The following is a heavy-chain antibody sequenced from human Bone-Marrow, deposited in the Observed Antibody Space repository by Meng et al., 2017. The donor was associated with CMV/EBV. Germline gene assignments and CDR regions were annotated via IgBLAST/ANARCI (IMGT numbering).Heavy chain of an antibody. CDR2: INHSGIT. CDR1: GYSISSGYY. J-gene: IGHJ2*01. Sequence: GSLRLSCTVSGYSISSGYYWGWIRQPPGKGLEWIGEINHSGITNYNPSLKSRVIISVDTSKNQFSLKLSSVTAADTAVYYCARGYRRGLRGWYFDLWGRATLVTVSS. CDR3: ARGYRRGLRGWYFDL. V-gene: IGHV4-38-2*02. D-gene: IGHD4-17*01.